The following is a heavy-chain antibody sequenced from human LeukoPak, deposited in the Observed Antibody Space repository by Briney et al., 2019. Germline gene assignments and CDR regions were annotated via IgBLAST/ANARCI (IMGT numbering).Heavy chain of an antibody. D-gene: IGHD4/OR15-4a*01. Sequence: SETLSLTCTVSGGSVSSYYWSWIRQPAGKGLEWIGRIYTSGSTNYNPSLKSRVTMSVDTSKNQFSLKPSSVTAADTAVYYCARYSKPNYSNWFDPWGQGTLVTVSS. CDR3: ARYSKPNYSNWFDP. J-gene: IGHJ5*02. CDR1: GGSVSSYY. V-gene: IGHV4-4*07. CDR2: IYTSGST.